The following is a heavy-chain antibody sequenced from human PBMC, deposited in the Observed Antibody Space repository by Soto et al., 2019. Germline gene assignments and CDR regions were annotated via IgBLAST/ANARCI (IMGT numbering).Heavy chain of an antibody. V-gene: IGHV1-3*05. J-gene: IGHJ2*01. Sequence: QVQLVQSGAEEKKPGASVKISCKASGYTFSTYAMHWVRQAPGQRLEWMGWINAGNGNTKYSQKFQGRVTITRDTSASTAYMELSSLRSEDTAVYYCARAPSWWYFDLWGRGTLVTVSS. CDR1: GYTFSTYA. CDR3: ARAPSWWYFDL. CDR2: INAGNGNT.